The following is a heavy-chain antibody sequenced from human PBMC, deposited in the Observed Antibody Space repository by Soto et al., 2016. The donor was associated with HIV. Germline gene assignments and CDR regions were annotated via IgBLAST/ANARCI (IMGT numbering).Heavy chain of an antibody. CDR1: GGTFSNYA. CDR3: ALFGLGGDYSDSFYYYYMDV. J-gene: IGHJ6*03. Sequence: QVQLVQSGAEVKKPGSSVTVSCKASGGTFSNYAISWVRQAPGQGLEWMGGLTPNLGIANYAQNFQGRLTITADTSTSIAYMELNSLASEDAAVYYCALFGLGGDYSDSFYYYYMDVWGTGTTVTVSS. D-gene: IGHD4-17*01. CDR2: LTPNLGIA. V-gene: IGHV1-69*10.